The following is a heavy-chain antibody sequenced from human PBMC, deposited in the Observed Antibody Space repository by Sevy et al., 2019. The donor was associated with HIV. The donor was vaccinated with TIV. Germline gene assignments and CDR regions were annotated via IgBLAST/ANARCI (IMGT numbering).Heavy chain of an antibody. CDR3: ARFSGGYNRIPYYYGMDV. J-gene: IGHJ6*02. CDR2: IYNSGST. CDR1: GGSISSGNW. Sequence: SETLSLTCAVSGGSISSGNWWSWVRQPPGKGLEWSGEIYNSGSTNYNPSLKSRVTISVDKSKNQFSLKLSSVTAADTAVYYCARFSGGYNRIPYYYGMDVWGQGTTVTVSS. V-gene: IGHV4-4*02. D-gene: IGHD1-1*01.